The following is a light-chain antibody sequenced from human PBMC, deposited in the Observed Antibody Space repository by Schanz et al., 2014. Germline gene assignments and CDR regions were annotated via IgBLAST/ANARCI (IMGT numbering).Light chain of an antibody. CDR3: QQGDNPLT. J-gene: IGKJ4*01. CDR2: EAS. V-gene: IGKV1-5*01. Sequence: DIQMTQSPSSLSASVGDRVTITCRASQSLSSRLAWYQRKPGKPPNLLIYEASSLESGVPSRFSGSGSGTDFTLSSSSLQPEDFATYYCQQGDNPLTFGGGTKVEIK. CDR1: QSLSSR.